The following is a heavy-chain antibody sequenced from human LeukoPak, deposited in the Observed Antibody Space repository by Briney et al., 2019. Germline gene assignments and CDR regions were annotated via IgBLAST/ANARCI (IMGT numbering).Heavy chain of an antibody. D-gene: IGHD3-16*01. Sequence: GGSLRLSCAASRFTFSNYGMHWVRQAPGKGLEWVAFIRYDATIKYYADSVKGRFTMSRDNSKNTLFLQMDSLRVEDTAVYYCAKDKIWGEDYFDYWGQGTLVTVSS. CDR1: RFTFSNYG. CDR2: IRYDATIK. CDR3: AKDKIWGEDYFDY. V-gene: IGHV3-30*02. J-gene: IGHJ4*02.